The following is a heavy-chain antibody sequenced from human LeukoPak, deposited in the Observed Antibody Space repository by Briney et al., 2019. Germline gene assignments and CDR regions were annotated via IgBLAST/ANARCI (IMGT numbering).Heavy chain of an antibody. J-gene: IGHJ6*04. CDR3: AKGVIRFSGSGYYGMDV. V-gene: IGHV3-30*18. CDR1: GFTFSSYG. CDR2: ISYDGSNK. Sequence: GGSLRLSCAASGFTFSSYGMHWVRQAPGKGLERVAVISYDGSNKYYADSVKGRFTISRDNSKTTLYLQMNSMRAEDTAVYYCAKGVIRFSGSGYYGMDVWGKGTTVTVSS. D-gene: IGHD3-10*01.